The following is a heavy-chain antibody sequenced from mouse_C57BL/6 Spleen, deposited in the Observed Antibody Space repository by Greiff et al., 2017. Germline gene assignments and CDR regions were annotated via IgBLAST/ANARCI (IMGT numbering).Heavy chain of an antibody. Sequence: VQLQQPGAELVKPGASVKLSCKASGYTFTSYWMRWVKQRPGQGLEWIGEIDPSDSYTNYNQKFKGKATLTVDTSSSTAYMQLSSLTSEDSAVYYCAREAFDYWGQGTTLTVSS. CDR3: AREAFDY. D-gene: IGHD6-1*01. V-gene: IGHV1-50*01. J-gene: IGHJ2*01. CDR1: GYTFTSYW. CDR2: IDPSDSYT.